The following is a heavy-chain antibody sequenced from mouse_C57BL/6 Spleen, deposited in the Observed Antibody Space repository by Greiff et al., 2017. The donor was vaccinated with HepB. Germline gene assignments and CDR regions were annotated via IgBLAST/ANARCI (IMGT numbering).Heavy chain of an antibody. CDR1: GYAFSSYW. D-gene: IGHD2-1*01. CDR2: IYPGDGDT. V-gene: IGHV1-80*01. J-gene: IGHJ2*01. Sequence: VQLQQSGAELVKPGASVKISCKASGYAFSSYWMNWVKQRPGKGLEWIGQIYPGDGDTNYNGKFKGKATLTADKSSSTAYMQLSSLTSEDSAVYFCARSRDLDGNPFDYWGQGTTLTVSS. CDR3: ARSRDLDGNPFDY.